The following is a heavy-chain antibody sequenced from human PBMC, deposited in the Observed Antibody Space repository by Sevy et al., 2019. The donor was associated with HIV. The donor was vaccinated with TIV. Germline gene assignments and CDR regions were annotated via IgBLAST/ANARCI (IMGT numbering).Heavy chain of an antibody. J-gene: IGHJ4*02. CDR3: ARVVDGDPSGHFDY. CDR1: GYSISSGYY. V-gene: IGHV4-38-2*01. Sequence: GSLRLSCAVSGYSISSGYYWGWIRQPPGKGLEWIGSIYHSGSTYYNPSLKSRVTMSVDTSKNHFSLKLSSVTAADTAVYYCARVVDGDPSGHFDYWGQGTLVTVSS. CDR2: IYHSGST. D-gene: IGHD6-25*01.